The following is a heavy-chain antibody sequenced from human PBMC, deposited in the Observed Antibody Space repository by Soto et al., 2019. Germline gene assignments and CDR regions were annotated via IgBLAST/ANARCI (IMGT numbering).Heavy chain of an antibody. Sequence: EVPLVESGGDLAQPGGSLSLSCAASGFTLRNFWVNWVRQAPGKGLEWVANIKQGGIEKNYVDSVKGRFTISRDDTKNSLFLQMNNLRAEDTAIYYCLVTTSAFDIWGRGTTVTVSS. D-gene: IGHD4-17*01. V-gene: IGHV3-7*01. CDR1: GFTLRNFW. CDR2: IKQGGIEK. J-gene: IGHJ3*02. CDR3: LVTTSAFDI.